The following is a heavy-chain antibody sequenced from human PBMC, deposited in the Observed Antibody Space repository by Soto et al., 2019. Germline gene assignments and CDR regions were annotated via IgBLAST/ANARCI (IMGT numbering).Heavy chain of an antibody. CDR2: IYDSGST. Sequence: QLQLRESGPGLVKPSETLSLTCTVSGGSISGGVGGLYYWSWIRQPPGKGLEWIGYIYDSGSTYYNPSLKSRVTITVDTSKNQSSLRLSSVTDADTAVYYCAREVIPLTTDWYFDLLGRGNLVTVSS. CDR3: AREVIPLTTDWYFDL. J-gene: IGHJ2*01. D-gene: IGHD4-17*01. CDR1: GGSISGGVGGLYY. V-gene: IGHV4-30-4*01.